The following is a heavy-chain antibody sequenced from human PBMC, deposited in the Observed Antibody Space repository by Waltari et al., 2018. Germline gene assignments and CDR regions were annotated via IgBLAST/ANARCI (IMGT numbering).Heavy chain of an antibody. Sequence: EVQVVESGGGLVQPGRCLRLSCTASGFTFGDYAMGWVRQAPGKGLEWVGLSRRKAYVVTTEYAASVKGRFTISRDDSKSIAYLQMDSLKTEDTAVYYCARVGGYTIPRTDNWFDPWGQGTLVIVSS. CDR2: SRRKAYVVTT. CDR1: GFTFGDYA. V-gene: IGHV3-49*04. D-gene: IGHD1-26*01. J-gene: IGHJ5*02. CDR3: ARVGGYTIPRTDNWFDP.